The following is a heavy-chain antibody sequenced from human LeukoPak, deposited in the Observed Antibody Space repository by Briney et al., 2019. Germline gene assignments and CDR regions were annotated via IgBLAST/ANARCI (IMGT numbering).Heavy chain of an antibody. CDR1: GFTFSSYS. CDR2: ISGSGGST. J-gene: IGHJ3*02. V-gene: IGHV3-23*01. D-gene: IGHD3-3*01. CDR3: AKDRVTIFGVVIPPDAFDI. Sequence: GGSLRLSCAVSGFTFSSYSMSWVRQAPAKGLEWVSAISGSGGSTYYADSVKGRFTISRDNSKNTLYLQMNSLRAEDTAVYYCAKDRVTIFGVVIPPDAFDIWGQGTMVTVSS.